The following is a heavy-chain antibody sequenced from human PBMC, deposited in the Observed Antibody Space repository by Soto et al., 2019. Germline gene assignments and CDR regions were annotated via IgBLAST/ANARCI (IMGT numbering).Heavy chain of an antibody. J-gene: IGHJ3*02. V-gene: IGHV3-74*01. CDR3: ARDPPQLGYGAYLSAFDI. CDR1: GFTFSSYW. D-gene: IGHD4-17*01. Sequence: GGSLRLSCAASGFTFSSYWMHWVRQAPGKGLVWVSRINSDGSSTSYADSVKGRFTISRDNAKNTLYLQMNSLRAEDTAVYYCARDPPQLGYGAYLSAFDIWGQGTMVTVSS. CDR2: INSDGSST.